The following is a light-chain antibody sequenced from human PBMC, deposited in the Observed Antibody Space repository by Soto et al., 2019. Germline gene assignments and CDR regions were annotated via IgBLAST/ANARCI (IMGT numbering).Light chain of an antibody. CDR1: QSVSSD. CDR3: QQYNNWPPLT. CDR2: GAS. J-gene: IGKJ4*01. V-gene: IGKV3-15*01. Sequence: EIVMTQSPATLSVSPGERATLSCRASQSVSSDLAWYQQKPGQAPRLLNYGASTRATGIPARFSGSVSGTEFTLTISSLQSEDFAVYYCQQYNNWPPLTFGGGTKVEIK.